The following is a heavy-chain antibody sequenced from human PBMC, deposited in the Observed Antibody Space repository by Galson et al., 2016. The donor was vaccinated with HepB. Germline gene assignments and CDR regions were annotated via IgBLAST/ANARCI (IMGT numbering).Heavy chain of an antibody. J-gene: IGHJ3*02. V-gene: IGHV4-39*01. D-gene: IGHD3-16*01. CDR2: IFYTGDT. Sequence: SETLSLTCTVSGGSISSSSYYWGWIRQSPGKGLEWIGSIFYTGDTYYNPSLKSRVTISGDPSNNRFSLKLSSVTAADTAVYYCARDPTHMIAFDIWGQGTMVTVSS. CDR1: GGSISSSSYY. CDR3: ARDPTHMIAFDI.